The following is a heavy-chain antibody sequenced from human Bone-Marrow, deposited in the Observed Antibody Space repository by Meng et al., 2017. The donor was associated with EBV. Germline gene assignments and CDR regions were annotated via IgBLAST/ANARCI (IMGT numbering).Heavy chain of an antibody. CDR3: AGEYVSSGASDY. CDR2: IYYSGRT. V-gene: IGHV4-39*07. D-gene: IGHD3-22*01. J-gene: IGHJ4*02. Sequence: LLQLRAARVELSEPSPLICRAFGGSSSSISSYWGCRSQPTGKGRVWIVSIYYSGRTYYNQSLKRRVITSVHTSTNQFSLKLSSVTAADTAVYYCAGEYVSSGASDYWGQGTLVTVSS. CDR1: GGSSSSISSY.